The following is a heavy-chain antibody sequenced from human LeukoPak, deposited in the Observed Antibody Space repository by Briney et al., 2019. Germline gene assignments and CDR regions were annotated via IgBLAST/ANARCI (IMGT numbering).Heavy chain of an antibody. Sequence: PGGSLRLSCAASGFTVSSNYMSWVRQAPGQGLEWVSGIYSGGSTNYADSVKGRFTIPRDNSKNTLYLQMSSLRAEDTAVYYCAREHKMGDPDWGQGTLVTVAS. V-gene: IGHV3-53*01. CDR2: IYSGGST. CDR1: GFTVSSNY. CDR3: AREHKMGDPD. D-gene: IGHD3-16*01. J-gene: IGHJ1*01.